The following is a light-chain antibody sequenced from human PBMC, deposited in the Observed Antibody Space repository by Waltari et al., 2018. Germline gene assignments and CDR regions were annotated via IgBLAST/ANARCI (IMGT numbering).Light chain of an antibody. CDR1: QGIRND. CDR2: AAS. CDR3: LQHNSYLYT. Sequence: DVQMTQSPSSLSASVGDRVTITCRASQGIRNDLAWYQQKPGKAPKRLIYAASSLLSWVPSRFSGSGSGTEFTLTISSLQPEDFATYDCLQHNSYLYTFGQGTKLEIK. J-gene: IGKJ2*01. V-gene: IGKV1-17*01.